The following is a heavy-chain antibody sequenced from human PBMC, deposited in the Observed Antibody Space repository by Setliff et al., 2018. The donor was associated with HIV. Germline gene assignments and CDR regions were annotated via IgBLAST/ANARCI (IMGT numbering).Heavy chain of an antibody. CDR1: GYTFTSYA. J-gene: IGHJ5*02. Sequence: ASVKVSCKASGYTFTSYAMHWVRQAPGQRLEWMGWINAGNGNTKYSQKFQGRVTITRDTFASTAYMELSSLRSEDTAVYYCARPMGFGELLGDWFDPWGQGTLVTVSS. CDR2: INAGNGNT. CDR3: ARPMGFGELLGDWFDP. V-gene: IGHV1-3*01. D-gene: IGHD3-10*01.